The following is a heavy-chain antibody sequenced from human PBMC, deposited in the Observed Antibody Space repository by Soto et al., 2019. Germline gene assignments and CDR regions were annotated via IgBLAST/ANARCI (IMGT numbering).Heavy chain of an antibody. Sequence: PSETLSLTCTVSGGSISSYYWSWIRQPPGKGLEWIGYIYYSGSTNYTPSLKSRVTISVDTSKNQFSLKLSSVTAADTAVYYCARLRYSSGWYNLDYWGQGTLVTVS. CDR2: IYYSGST. CDR1: GGSISSYY. V-gene: IGHV4-59*01. D-gene: IGHD6-19*01. J-gene: IGHJ4*02. CDR3: ARLRYSSGWYNLDY.